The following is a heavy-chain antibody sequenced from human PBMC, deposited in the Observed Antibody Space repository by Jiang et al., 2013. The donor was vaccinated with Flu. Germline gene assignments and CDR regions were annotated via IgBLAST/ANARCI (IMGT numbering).Heavy chain of an antibody. Sequence: CKASGYTFTGYYMHWVRQAPGQGLEWMGWINPNSGGTNYAQKFQGRVTMTRDTSISTAYMELSRLRSDDTAVYYCARSAVVWSGYYGFGYWGQGTLVTVSS. CDR1: GYTFTGYY. D-gene: IGHD3-3*01. V-gene: IGHV1-2*02. CDR3: ARSAVVWSGYYGFGY. J-gene: IGHJ4*02. CDR2: INPNSGGT.